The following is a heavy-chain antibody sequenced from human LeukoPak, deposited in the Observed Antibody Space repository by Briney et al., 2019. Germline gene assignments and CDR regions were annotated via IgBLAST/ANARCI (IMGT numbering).Heavy chain of an antibody. CDR1: GGSISSYY. Sequence: PSETLSLTCTVSGGSISSYYWSWIRQFPGKGLEWIGYIYHSGSTYYNPSLKSRVTISVDRSKNQFSLKLSSVTAADTAVYYCARGRHSRQIDYWGQGTLVTVSS. J-gene: IGHJ4*02. CDR3: ARGRHSRQIDY. D-gene: IGHD6-13*01. CDR2: IYHSGST. V-gene: IGHV4-59*12.